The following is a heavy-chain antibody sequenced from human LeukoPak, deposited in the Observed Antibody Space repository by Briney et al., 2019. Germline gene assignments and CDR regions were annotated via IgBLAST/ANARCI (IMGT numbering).Heavy chain of an antibody. J-gene: IGHJ4*02. CDR2: ISSSGGDT. V-gene: IGHV3-23*01. CDR3: VKGGVLTYYFGSGSFDPPDY. Sequence: RGSLRLSCAASGFMFNRSAMNWVRQAPGKGLEWVSGISSSGGDTYFVDSVKGRFTISRDNSRNTLYLQMNSLRAEDTALYYCVKGGVLTYYFGSGSFDPPDYWGQGTLVTVSS. CDR1: GFMFNRSA. D-gene: IGHD3-10*01.